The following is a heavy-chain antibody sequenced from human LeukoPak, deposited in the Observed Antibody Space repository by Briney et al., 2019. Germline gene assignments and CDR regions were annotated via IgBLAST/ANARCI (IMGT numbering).Heavy chain of an antibody. V-gene: IGHV1-18*01. J-gene: IGHJ6*02. CDR1: GYTFTSYG. CDR2: ISAYNGNT. D-gene: IGHD3-3*01. Sequence: ASVAVSCKASGYTFTSYGISWVRQAPGQGREWMGWISAYNGNTNYAQKLQRRVTMTTGTSTSTAYMELRSLRSDDTAVYYCGRDKHPIFGGMDVWGQGTTVTVSS. CDR3: GRDKHPIFGGMDV.